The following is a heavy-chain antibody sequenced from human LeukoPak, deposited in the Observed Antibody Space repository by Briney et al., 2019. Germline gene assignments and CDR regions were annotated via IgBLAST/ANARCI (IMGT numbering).Heavy chain of an antibody. D-gene: IGHD6-13*01. CDR2: VYSSGSA. CDR3: AREVVAAAGTVDY. CDR1: RGFIRSYY. Sequence: EASETLSLTCTVSRGFIRSYYWHWIRQPAGKGLEWIGRVYSSGSANYNPSLKGRVTMSVDTSNNQFSLKLSSVTAADTAVYYCAREVVAAAGTVDYWGQGALVTVSS. V-gene: IGHV4-4*07. J-gene: IGHJ4*02.